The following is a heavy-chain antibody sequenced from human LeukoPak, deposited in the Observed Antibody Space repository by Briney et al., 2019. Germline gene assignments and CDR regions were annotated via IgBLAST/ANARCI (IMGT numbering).Heavy chain of an antibody. D-gene: IGHD3-10*01. Sequence: SVKVSCKASGGTFSSYAISWVRQAPGQGLEWMGGIIPIFGTANYAQKFQGRVTITADKSTSTAYMELSSLRSEDTAVYYCARDNFTMVRGVINYYYMDVWGKGTTVTVSS. CDR3: ARDNFTMVRGVINYYYMDV. J-gene: IGHJ6*03. V-gene: IGHV1-69*06. CDR2: IIPIFGTA. CDR1: GGTFSSYA.